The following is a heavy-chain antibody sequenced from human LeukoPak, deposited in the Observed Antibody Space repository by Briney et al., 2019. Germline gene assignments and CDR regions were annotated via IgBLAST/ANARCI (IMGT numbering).Heavy chain of an antibody. CDR2: ISGSGGST. CDR3: AKGDEQWLTFRHFDY. CDR1: GFSLSSNG. V-gene: IGHV3-23*01. D-gene: IGHD6-19*01. Sequence: GGTLRLSCVASGFSLSSNGMSWVRQAPGKGLDWVSAISGSGGSTYYADSVKGRFTISRDNSKNTLYLQMNGLRAEDTAVYYCAKGDEQWLTFRHFDYWGQGTLVTVSS. J-gene: IGHJ4*02.